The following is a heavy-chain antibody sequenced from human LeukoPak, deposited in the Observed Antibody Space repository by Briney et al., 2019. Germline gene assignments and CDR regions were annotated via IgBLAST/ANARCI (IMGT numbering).Heavy chain of an antibody. J-gene: IGHJ4*02. CDR2: INAGNGNT. CDR3: ARDMRWLQSPLLDC. Sequence: GASVKVSCKASGYIFTTHAIHWVRQAPGQRLEWMGWINAGNGNTKYSQKFQGRVTITRDTSASTAYMELSSLRSEDTAVYYCARDMRWLQSPLLDCWGQRTLATVSS. D-gene: IGHD5-24*01. CDR1: GYIFTTHA. V-gene: IGHV1-3*01.